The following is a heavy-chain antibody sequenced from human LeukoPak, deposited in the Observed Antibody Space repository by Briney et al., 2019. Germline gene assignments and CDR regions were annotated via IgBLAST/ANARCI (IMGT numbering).Heavy chain of an antibody. CDR2: INHSGST. CDR3: AVDYDILTGYYTLDY. V-gene: IGHV4-34*08. CDR1: GFTFNDYW. Sequence: PGGSLRLSCAASGFTFNDYWMTWIRQPPGKGLEWIGEINHSGSTNYNPSLKSRVTISVDTSKNQFSLKLSSVTAADTAVYYCAVDYDILTGYYTLDYWGQGTLVTVSS. J-gene: IGHJ4*02. D-gene: IGHD3-9*01.